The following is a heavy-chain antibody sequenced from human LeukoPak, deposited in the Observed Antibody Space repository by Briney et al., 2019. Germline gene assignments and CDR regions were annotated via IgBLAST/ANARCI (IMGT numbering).Heavy chain of an antibody. J-gene: IGHJ6*02. CDR1: GGTFSSYA. Sequence: ASVKVSCKASGGTFSSYAISWVRQAPGQGLEWRGRIIPILGIANYAQKFQGRVTITADNSTSTAYMELSSLRSEDTAVYYCARDRDYGGNSPYYYGMDVWGQGTTVTVSS. V-gene: IGHV1-69*04. D-gene: IGHD4-23*01. CDR2: IIPILGIA. CDR3: ARDRDYGGNSPYYYGMDV.